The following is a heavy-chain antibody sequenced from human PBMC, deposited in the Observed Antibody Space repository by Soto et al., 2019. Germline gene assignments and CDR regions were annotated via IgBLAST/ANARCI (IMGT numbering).Heavy chain of an antibody. J-gene: IGHJ4*02. Sequence: QVQLVQSGAEVKKPGASVKVSCKASGYTFTSYGISWVRQAPGQGLEWMGWISAYYGNTNYAQKLQGRVTMTTDTSTSTAYMELRSLRSDDTAVYYCARVYRITMVRGELSEYWGQGTLVTVSS. D-gene: IGHD3-10*01. CDR3: ARVYRITMVRGELSEY. CDR1: GYTFTSYG. CDR2: ISAYYGNT. V-gene: IGHV1-18*01.